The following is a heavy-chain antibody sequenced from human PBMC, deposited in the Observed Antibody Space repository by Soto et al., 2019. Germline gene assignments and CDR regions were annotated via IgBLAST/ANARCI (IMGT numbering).Heavy chain of an antibody. Sequence: ASVKVSFKASGYTLTSYAMHWGRQAPGQRLEWMGWIKAGNGNTRYSQKFQGRVTITRDTSASTAYMELSSLRSEDTAVYYSARARTTAYYGMDVRGQGTTVTV. CDR3: ARARTTAYYGMDV. V-gene: IGHV1-3*01. CDR1: GYTLTSYA. D-gene: IGHD1-7*01. J-gene: IGHJ6*02. CDR2: IKAGNGNT.